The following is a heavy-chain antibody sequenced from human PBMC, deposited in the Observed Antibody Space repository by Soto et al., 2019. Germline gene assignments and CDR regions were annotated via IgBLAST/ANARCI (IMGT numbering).Heavy chain of an antibody. V-gene: IGHV1-69*13. Sequence: SVKVSCEAAGGTFSSYAISSVRQAPGQGLEWMGGIIPIFGTANYAQKFQGRVTITADESTSTAYMELSSLRSEDTAVYYCARPGTSGWYFDYWGQGTLVTVSS. J-gene: IGHJ4*02. CDR2: IIPIFGTA. CDR1: GGTFSSYA. CDR3: ARPGTSGWYFDY. D-gene: IGHD6-19*01.